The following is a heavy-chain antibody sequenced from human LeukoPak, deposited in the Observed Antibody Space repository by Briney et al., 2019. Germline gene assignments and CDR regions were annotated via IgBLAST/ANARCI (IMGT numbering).Heavy chain of an antibody. CDR1: GGSSSSGGYY. V-gene: IGHV4-31*03. J-gene: IGHJ4*02. CDR2: IYYSGST. CDR3: ARAPSSAYDILTGYYRAISYYFDY. Sequence: EPSETLSLTCTASGGSSSSGGYYWSWIRQHPGKGLEWIGYIYYSGSTYYNPSLKSRVTISVDTSKNQFSLKLSSVTAADTAVYYCARAPSSAYDILTGYYRAISYYFDYWGQGTLVTVSS. D-gene: IGHD3-9*01.